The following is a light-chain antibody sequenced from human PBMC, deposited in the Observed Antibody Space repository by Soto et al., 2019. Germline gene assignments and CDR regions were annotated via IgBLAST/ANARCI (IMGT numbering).Light chain of an antibody. J-gene: IGLJ2*01. CDR2: DVD. CDR1: SSDVGAYDY. CDR3: CSFAGQDTLGI. V-gene: IGLV2-11*01. Sequence: QSALTQPRSVSGSPGQSVTISCAGTSSDVGAYDYVSWYQQYPGKAPKFIIYDVDKRPSGVPDRFSGSKSGNTASLTISGLQADDEADYYCCSFAGQDTLGIFGGGTRLTVL.